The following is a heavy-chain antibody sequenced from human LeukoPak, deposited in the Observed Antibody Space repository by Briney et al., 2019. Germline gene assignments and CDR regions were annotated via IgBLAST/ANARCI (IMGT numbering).Heavy chain of an antibody. V-gene: IGHV4-4*07. J-gene: IGHJ3*02. CDR3: AREGYIVVVPATIGDPQDETFDI. CDR1: GGSISRYY. Sequence: PSETLSLTCTVSGGSISRYYWTWIRQPAGEGLEWIGRIYPSGSTNYNPSLKSRVTVSVDTSRNQFSLKLNSVTAADTAVYYCAREGYIVVVPATIGDPQDETFDIWGQGTMVTVSS. CDR2: IYPSGST. D-gene: IGHD2-2*01.